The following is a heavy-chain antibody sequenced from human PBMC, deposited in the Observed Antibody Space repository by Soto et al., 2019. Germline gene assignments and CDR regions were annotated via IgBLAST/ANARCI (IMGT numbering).Heavy chain of an antibody. CDR3: ARDLTGSGTY. D-gene: IGHD2-15*01. V-gene: IGHV3-74*01. CDR1: GFTFSSYW. CDR2: INSDRSTT. J-gene: IGHJ4*02. Sequence: EVQLVESGGGLVQPGGSLRLSCAASGFTFSSYWMHWVRQAPGKGLVWVSRINSDRSTTSYADSVKSRFTITIDNAKNTLDLQMNSLRVEDTAVYYCARDLTGSGTYWGQGALVTVSS.